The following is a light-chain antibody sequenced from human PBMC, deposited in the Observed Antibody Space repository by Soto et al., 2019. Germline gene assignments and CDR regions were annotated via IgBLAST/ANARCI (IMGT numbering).Light chain of an antibody. CDR2: DTS. V-gene: IGLV7-46*01. J-gene: IGLJ2*01. Sequence: QAVVTQKPSLTVSPGGTVTLTCGSSTGTVTSGHFPFWFQQKPGQAPRTLISDTSNKHSWTPARFSGSLLGDKAALTLSGAQPEDEAEYYCLLSSPGAVVFGGGTKLTVL. CDR1: TGTVTSGHF. CDR3: LLSSPGAVV.